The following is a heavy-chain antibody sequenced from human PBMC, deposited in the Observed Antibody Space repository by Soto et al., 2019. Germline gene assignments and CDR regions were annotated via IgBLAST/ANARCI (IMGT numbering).Heavy chain of an antibody. CDR2: IYYSGST. Sequence: SETLSLTCTVSGGSISSGDYYWSWIRQPPGKGLEWIGYIYYSGSTYYNPSLKSRVTISVDTSKNQFSLKLSSVTAADTAVYYCARAHVQRGYCSGGSCYAGRNYYYYGMDAWVQGTTVPVSS. CDR1: GGSISSGDYY. J-gene: IGHJ6*02. V-gene: IGHV4-30-4*01. CDR3: ARAHVQRGYCSGGSCYAGRNYYYYGMDA. D-gene: IGHD2-15*01.